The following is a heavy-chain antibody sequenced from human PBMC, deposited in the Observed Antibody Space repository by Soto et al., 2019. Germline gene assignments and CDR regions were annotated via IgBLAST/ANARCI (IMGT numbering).Heavy chain of an antibody. CDR1: GYTFTSYG. CDR2: ISAYNGNT. D-gene: IGHD6-25*01. V-gene: IGHV1-18*01. Sequence: QVQLVQSGAEVKKPGASVKVSCKASGYTFTSYGISWVRQAPGQGLEWMGWISAYNGNTNYAQKLQGRVTMTTVTYTSTDYMELRSLRSDDTAVYYCARVSSSAPWYFDLWGRGTLVTVSS. J-gene: IGHJ2*01. CDR3: ARVSSSAPWYFDL.